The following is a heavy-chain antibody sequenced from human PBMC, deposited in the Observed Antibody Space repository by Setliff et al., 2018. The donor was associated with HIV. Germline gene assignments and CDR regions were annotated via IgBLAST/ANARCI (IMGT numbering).Heavy chain of an antibody. CDR3: ARVRLELRQYWFDS. Sequence: SETLSLTCAVYGGSFSDYYWSWIRQPPGKGLEWIGEINHSGSTNYNPSLKRRVTISVDTSKNQLSLKLNSVTAADTAVYYCARVRLELRQYWFDSWGQGSPVTVSS. J-gene: IGHJ5*01. D-gene: IGHD1-7*01. V-gene: IGHV4-34*01. CDR2: INHSGST. CDR1: GGSFSDYY.